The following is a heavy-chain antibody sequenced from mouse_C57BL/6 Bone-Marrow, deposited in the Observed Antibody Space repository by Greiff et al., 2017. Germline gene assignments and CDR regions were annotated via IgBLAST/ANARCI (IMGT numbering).Heavy chain of an antibody. CDR1: GFTFSSYT. CDR2: ISGGGGNT. Sequence: EVKLQESGGGLVKPGGSLKLSCAASGFTFSSYTMSWVRQTPEKRLEWVATISGGGGNTYYPDSVKGRFTISRDNAKNTLYLQMSSRRSEDTALYYCARHSYYYGSSPFYFDYWGQGTTLTVSS. J-gene: IGHJ2*01. V-gene: IGHV5-9*01. CDR3: ARHSYYYGSSPFYFDY. D-gene: IGHD1-1*01.